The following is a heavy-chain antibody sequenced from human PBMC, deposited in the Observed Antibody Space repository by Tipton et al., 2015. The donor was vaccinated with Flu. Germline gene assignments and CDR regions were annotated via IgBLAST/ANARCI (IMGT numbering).Heavy chain of an antibody. D-gene: IGHD3-22*01. CDR3: AREDLDSCGFSYLPH. J-gene: IGHJ1*01. Sequence: VQLVQSGGGLVQPGGSLRLSCAASGFTLSSYWMSWVRQAPGKGLEWVANIKQDGSKEFYVASVRGRFTISRDNARNSVHLQMNSLRAEDTAVYYCAREDLDSCGFSYLPHWGQGTLVTVSS. CDR1: GFTLSSYW. CDR2: IKQDGSKE. V-gene: IGHV3-7*01.